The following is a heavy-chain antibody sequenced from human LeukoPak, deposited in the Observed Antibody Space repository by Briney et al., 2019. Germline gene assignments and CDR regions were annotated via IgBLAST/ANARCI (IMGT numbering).Heavy chain of an antibody. V-gene: IGHV3-21*01. J-gene: IGHJ4*02. CDR3: ARSPQYCSSTSCHFDY. CDR2: ISSSSSYI. CDR1: GFTFSTYA. Sequence: GGSLRLSCAASGFTFSTYAMNWVRQAPGKGLEWVSSISSSSSYIYYADSVKGRFTISRDNAKNSLYLQMNSLRAEDTAVYYCARSPQYCSSTSCHFDYWGQGTLVTVSS. D-gene: IGHD2-2*01.